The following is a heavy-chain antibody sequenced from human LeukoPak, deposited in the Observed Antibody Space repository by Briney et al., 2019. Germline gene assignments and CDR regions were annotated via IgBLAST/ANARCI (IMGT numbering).Heavy chain of an antibody. J-gene: IGHJ6*02. Sequence: SETLSLTCAVYGGSFSGYYWSWVRQPPGKGLEWIGEINHSGGPNYNPSLKSRVTISVDTSKNQFSLKLSSVTAADTAVYYCARGRNPRTAGYCSGGSCYRIGMDVWGQGTTVTVSS. CDR3: ARGRNPRTAGYCSGGSCYRIGMDV. CDR1: GGSFSGYY. V-gene: IGHV4-34*01. D-gene: IGHD2-15*01. CDR2: INHSGGP.